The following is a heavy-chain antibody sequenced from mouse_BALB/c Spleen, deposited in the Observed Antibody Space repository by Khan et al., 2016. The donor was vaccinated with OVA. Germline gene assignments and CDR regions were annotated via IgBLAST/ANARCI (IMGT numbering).Heavy chain of an antibody. CDR2: INPTSGYT. Sequence: QVQLQQSVAELAKPGASVKMSCKASGYTFTTYWMHWVKQRPGQGLEWIGYINPTSGYTDYNEKFKDRATLSADKSSSTAYMQLSSLTSEGAADYYCTRDGIDYWGQGTTLTVSS. V-gene: IGHV1-7*01. D-gene: IGHD2-3*01. CDR3: TRDGIDY. CDR1: GYTFTTYW. J-gene: IGHJ2*01.